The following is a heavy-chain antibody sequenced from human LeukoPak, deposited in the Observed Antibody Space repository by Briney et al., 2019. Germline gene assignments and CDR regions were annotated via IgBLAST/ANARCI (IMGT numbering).Heavy chain of an antibody. Sequence: SETLSLTCSVSDGSISSFCWSWIRQPAGKGLEWIGRIHTSGSTDYNPSLKSRVTMSVDTSKNQFSLKLSSVTAADTAVYYCARGFPQFPFDYWGQGTLVTVSS. V-gene: IGHV4-4*07. CDR3: ARGFPQFPFDY. J-gene: IGHJ4*02. CDR1: DGSISSFC. CDR2: IHTSGST.